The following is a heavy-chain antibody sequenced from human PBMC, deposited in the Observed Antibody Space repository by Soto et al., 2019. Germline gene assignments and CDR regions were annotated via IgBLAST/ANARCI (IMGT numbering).Heavy chain of an antibody. CDR3: ARKGTLYYYDSSGYLLDY. Sequence: SETLYLTCAVYGGSFSGYYWSWIRQPPGKGLEWIGEINHSGSTNYNPSLKSRVTISVDTSKNQFSLKLSSVTAADTAVYYCARKGTLYYYDSSGYLLDYWGQGTLVTVSS. CDR1: GGSFSGYY. J-gene: IGHJ4*02. D-gene: IGHD3-22*01. CDR2: INHSGST. V-gene: IGHV4-34*01.